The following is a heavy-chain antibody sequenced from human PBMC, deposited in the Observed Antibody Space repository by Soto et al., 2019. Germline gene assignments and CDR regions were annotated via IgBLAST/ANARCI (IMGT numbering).Heavy chain of an antibody. CDR1: GYTFTSYG. J-gene: IGHJ5*02. CDR2: ISAYNGNT. Sequence: GASVKVSCKAAGYTFTSYGISWVRQAPGQGLEWMGWISAYNGNTNYAQKLQGRVTMTTDTSTSTAYMELRSLRSDDTAVYYCARDPHDYGDYLNWFDPWRQGTLVTVSS. D-gene: IGHD4-17*01. CDR3: ARDPHDYGDYLNWFDP. V-gene: IGHV1-18*01.